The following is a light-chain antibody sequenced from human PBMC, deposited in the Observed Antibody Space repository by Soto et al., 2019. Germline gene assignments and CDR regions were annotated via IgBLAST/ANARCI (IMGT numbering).Light chain of an antibody. Sequence: EIVLTQSPGTLSLSPGERATLSCRASQSVSSSSLAWYQQKAGQAPRLLIYDASSRATAIPDRFSGSGSGTDFTLTISRLEPEDFAVYYCQQYDSSSLTFGGGTKVEIK. CDR2: DAS. J-gene: IGKJ4*01. CDR3: QQYDSSSLT. CDR1: QSVSSSS. V-gene: IGKV3-20*01.